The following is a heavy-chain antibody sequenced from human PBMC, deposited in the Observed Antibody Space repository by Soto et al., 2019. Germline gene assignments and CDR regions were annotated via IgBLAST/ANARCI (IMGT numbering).Heavy chain of an antibody. CDR3: AIRIFGVVRALFDY. V-gene: IGHV4-34*01. J-gene: IGHJ4*02. CDR2: INHSGST. CDR1: GGSFSGYY. Sequence: PPDTLSLTCAVYGGSFSGYYWSSVRPPPGKGLEWIGEINHSGSTNDNPSLESRVTISVDTSKNQFSLKLSSVTAADTAVYYCAIRIFGVVRALFDYWGQGTLVTVSS. D-gene: IGHD3-3*01.